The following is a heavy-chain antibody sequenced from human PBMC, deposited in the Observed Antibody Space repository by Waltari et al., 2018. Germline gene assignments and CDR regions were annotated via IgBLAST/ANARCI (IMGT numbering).Heavy chain of an antibody. J-gene: IGHJ4*02. V-gene: IGHV3-15*01. CDR3: TTDGYPRTGY. D-gene: IGHD5-18*01. CDR1: GFTSSNAL. Sequence: EVQLVESGGGLVKPGGSLRLSCAASGFTSSNALMSWVRPAPGKGLEWVGRIKSKTDGGTPDYAATVKGRFTISRDDSKNTLYLQMNSLKTEDTAVYYCTTDGYPRTGYWGQGTLVTVSS. CDR2: IKSKTDGGTP.